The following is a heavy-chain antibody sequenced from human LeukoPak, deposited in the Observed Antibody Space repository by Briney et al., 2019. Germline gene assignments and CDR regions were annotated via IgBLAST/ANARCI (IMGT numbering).Heavy chain of an antibody. Sequence: SGGSLRLSCAGSGFTFSSYEMNWVRQAPGKGLEWVSYISSSGRAIYYADSVKGRFTVSRDNAKNSLYLQMNSLRAEDTAAYYCARCPRWAHFDYWGQGTLVTVSS. J-gene: IGHJ4*02. CDR3: ARCPRWAHFDY. V-gene: IGHV3-48*03. CDR1: GFTFSSYE. D-gene: IGHD4-23*01. CDR2: ISSSGRAI.